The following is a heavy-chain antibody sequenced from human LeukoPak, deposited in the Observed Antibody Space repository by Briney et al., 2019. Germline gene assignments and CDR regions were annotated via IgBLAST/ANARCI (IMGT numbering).Heavy chain of an antibody. J-gene: IGHJ4*02. CDR3: ATDKGEGNFDRLRY. CDR1: GYPLTELS. Sequence: ASAKVSCKVSGYPLTELSMHWVRQAPGKGLEWMGGFDPEDGETIYAQKFQGRVTMTENTSTDTAYMELSSLRSEYTAVYYCATDKGEGNFDRLRYWGQGTLVTVSS. D-gene: IGHD3-9*01. CDR2: FDPEDGET. V-gene: IGHV1-24*01.